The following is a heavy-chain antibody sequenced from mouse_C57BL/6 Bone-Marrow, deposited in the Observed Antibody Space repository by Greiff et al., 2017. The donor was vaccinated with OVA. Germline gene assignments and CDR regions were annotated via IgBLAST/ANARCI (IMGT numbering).Heavy chain of an antibody. D-gene: IGHD2-4*01. V-gene: IGHV1-69*01. Sequence: QVQLQQPGAELVMPGASVKLSCKASGYTFTSYWMHWVKQRPGQGLEWIGEIDPSDSYTNYNQKFKGKSTLTVDKSSSTAYMQLSSLTSEDSAVYYCARRGYDYRLPYYFDYWGQGTTLTVSS. CDR2: IDPSDSYT. CDR1: GYTFTSYW. CDR3: ARRGYDYRLPYYFDY. J-gene: IGHJ2*01.